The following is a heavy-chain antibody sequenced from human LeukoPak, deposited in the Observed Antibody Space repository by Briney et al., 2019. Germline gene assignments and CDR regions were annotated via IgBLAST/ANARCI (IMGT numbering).Heavy chain of an antibody. D-gene: IGHD1-26*01. CDR1: GFTFSSYA. Sequence: GGSLRLSCAASGFTFSSYAMSWVRQAPGKGLEWVSAISGSGGSTYYADSVKGRFTISRDSSKNTLYLQMNSLRAEDTAVYYCAKDLRSSADSKMGAADYWGQGTLVTVSS. J-gene: IGHJ4*02. V-gene: IGHV3-23*01. CDR3: AKDLRSSADSKMGAADY. CDR2: ISGSGGST.